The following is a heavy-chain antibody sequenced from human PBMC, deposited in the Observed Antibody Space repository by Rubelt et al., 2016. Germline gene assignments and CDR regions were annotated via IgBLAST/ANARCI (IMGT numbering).Heavy chain of an antibody. V-gene: IGHV4-59*01. Sequence: QVQLQESGPGLVKPSETLSLTCTVSGGSMSGYYWSWIRQPPGKGLEWIGSVYHSGNTYYNPSLKSRVTISVDTSKNQVARNRRAGNAAETAVYYCAGGPERGLSSWYFDLWGRGTLVTVSS. CDR3: AGGPERGLSSWYFDL. CDR1: GGSMSGYY. CDR2: VYHSGNT. J-gene: IGHJ2*01. D-gene: IGHD1-1*01.